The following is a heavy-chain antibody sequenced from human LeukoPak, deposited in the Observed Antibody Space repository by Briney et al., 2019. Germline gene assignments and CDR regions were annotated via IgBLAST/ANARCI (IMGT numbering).Heavy chain of an antibody. CDR3: ANYEINGYSSGWFNY. J-gene: IGHJ4*02. Sequence: SETLSLTCTVSGGSISSYYWSWIRQPPGKGLEWIGYIYYSGSTNYNPSLKSRVTISVDTSKNQFSLKLSSVTAADTAVYYCANYEINGYSSGWFNYWGQGTLVTVSS. D-gene: IGHD6-19*01. V-gene: IGHV4-59*01. CDR1: GGSISSYY. CDR2: IYYSGST.